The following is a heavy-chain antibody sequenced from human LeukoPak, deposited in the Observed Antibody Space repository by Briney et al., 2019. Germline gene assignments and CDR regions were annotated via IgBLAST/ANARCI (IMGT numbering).Heavy chain of an antibody. CDR2: ISAYNGNT. CDR3: ARDPPHYDFWSGQQFDY. D-gene: IGHD3-3*01. CDR1: GYTFTSYG. Sequence: ASVKVSCKASGYTFTSYGISWVRQAPGRGLEWMGWISAYNGNTNYAQKLQGRVTMTTDTSTSTAYMELRSLRSDDTAVYYCARDPPHYDFWSGQQFDYWGQGTLVTVSS. J-gene: IGHJ4*02. V-gene: IGHV1-18*01.